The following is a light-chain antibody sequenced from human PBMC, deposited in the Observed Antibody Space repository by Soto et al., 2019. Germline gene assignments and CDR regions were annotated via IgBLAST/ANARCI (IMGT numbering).Light chain of an antibody. CDR2: GAS. CDR3: QQYSVWPLT. V-gene: IGKV3D-15*01. CDR1: QRVXSN. Sequence: EVVLTQCPSRLSVSKGDRAALSCMASQRVXSNFAWYQQKPGQSPRLLXVGASTKATGSPARLSGSGSEAEFPLTISSLQSEDFAVYYCQQYSVWPLTFGGGTRLEIK. J-gene: IGKJ5*01.